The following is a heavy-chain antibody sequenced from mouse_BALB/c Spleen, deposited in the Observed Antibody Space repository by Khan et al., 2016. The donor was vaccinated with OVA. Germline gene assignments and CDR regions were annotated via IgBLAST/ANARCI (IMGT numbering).Heavy chain of an antibody. CDR2: ICPPNGNT. CDR3: ARRASK. J-gene: IGHJ2*01. D-gene: IGHD3-3*01. V-gene: IGHV14-3*02. CDR1: GLNIKDTY. Sequence: VRLQQSGAELVKSGATVKFSCTASGLNIKDTYMHWLKQWPEQGLEWIGRICPPNGNTKYDANFSGKSTITADTSSNIAYLQLSRQTSDTTAFYYCARRASKWGQGTTLTVSS.